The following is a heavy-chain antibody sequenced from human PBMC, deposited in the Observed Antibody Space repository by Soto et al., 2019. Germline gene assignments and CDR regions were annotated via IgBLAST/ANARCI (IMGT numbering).Heavy chain of an antibody. D-gene: IGHD3-16*01. CDR3: TKGATSPFDS. CDR2: VYPSDSDV. CDR1: GYRFTSSW. Sequence: XESLKVSWQCSGYRFTSSWIGLVRQMPGKGLEWLGNVYPSDSDVRYSPSFEGRVAISADNSINTAYLHLLNLKASDTAIYYCTKGATSPFDSCGQGTRVTVSS. V-gene: IGHV5-51*01. J-gene: IGHJ4*02.